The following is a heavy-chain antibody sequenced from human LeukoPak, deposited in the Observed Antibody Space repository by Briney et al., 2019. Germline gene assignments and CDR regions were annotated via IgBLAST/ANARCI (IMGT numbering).Heavy chain of an antibody. J-gene: IGHJ4*02. CDR1: GFTFSTYG. CDR2: IRYGGSDK. CDR3: GRALEGSSGWFGEEFEF. Sequence: PGGSLRLSCVASGFTFSTYGMHWVRQAPGRGLEWVVFIRYGGSDKYYADSVKGRFTISRDNYRNTLSLQMNSLRVDDTAVYYCGRALEGSSGWFGEEFEFWGQGTPVTVSS. V-gene: IGHV3-30*02. D-gene: IGHD6-19*01.